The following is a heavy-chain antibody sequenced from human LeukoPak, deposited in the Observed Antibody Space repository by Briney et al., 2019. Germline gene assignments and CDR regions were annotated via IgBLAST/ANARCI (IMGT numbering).Heavy chain of an antibody. CDR3: AREKAVAGNFDY. Sequence: SGTLSLTCDVSGGSISSSDWWSWVRQPPGKGLEWIGKIFHSGTTNYNPSLKSRATISVDKSKNQLSLKVTSVTTADSDDYYCAREKAVAGNFDYWGQGTLVTVSS. V-gene: IGHV4-4*02. CDR1: GGSISSSDW. CDR2: IFHSGTT. D-gene: IGHD6-19*01. J-gene: IGHJ4*02.